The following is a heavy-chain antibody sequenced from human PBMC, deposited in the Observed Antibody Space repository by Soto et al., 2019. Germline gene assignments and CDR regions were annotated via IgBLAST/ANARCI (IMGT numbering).Heavy chain of an antibody. CDR3: ARASPRYYYDSSGYQGLDY. J-gene: IGHJ4*02. CDR1: GGSISSGGYY. V-gene: IGHV4-31*03. CDR2: IYYSGST. D-gene: IGHD3-22*01. Sequence: QVQLQESGPGLVKPSQTLSLTCTVSGGSISSGGYYWSWIRQHPGKGLEWIGYIYYSGSTYYNPSLKSRVTISVDTSKNQFSLKLSSVTAADTAVYYCARASPRYYYDSSGYQGLDYWGQGTLVTVSS.